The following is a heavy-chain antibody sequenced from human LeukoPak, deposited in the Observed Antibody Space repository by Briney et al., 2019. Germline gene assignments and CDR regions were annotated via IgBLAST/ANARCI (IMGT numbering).Heavy chain of an antibody. V-gene: IGHV3-7*01. CDR1: GFTFGNYW. D-gene: IGHD4-23*01. CDR2: INQDGTDT. Sequence: GGSLRLSCAASGFTFGNYWMSWVRQAPGKGLESVANINQDGTDTNYVDSVKGRFTISRDNAKNSVYLQMNGLRAEDTAVYYCARSRWPEDYWGQGTLVTVSS. CDR3: ARSRWPEDY. J-gene: IGHJ4*02.